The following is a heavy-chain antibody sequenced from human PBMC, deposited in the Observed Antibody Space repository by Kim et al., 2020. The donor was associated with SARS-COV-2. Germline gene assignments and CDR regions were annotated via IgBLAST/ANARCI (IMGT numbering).Heavy chain of an antibody. Sequence: GGSLRLSCAASGFTFSSYAMSWVRQAPGKGLELVSTILSNGVSTYYADSVKGRFTISRDNSKNMLYVQMNSLKAEDTAIYYCAPGGRNYPADFAYWGQGTLVTVSS. D-gene: IGHD2-15*01. CDR3: APGGRNYPADFAY. CDR1: GFTFSSYA. CDR2: ILSNGVST. V-gene: IGHV3-23*01. J-gene: IGHJ4*02.